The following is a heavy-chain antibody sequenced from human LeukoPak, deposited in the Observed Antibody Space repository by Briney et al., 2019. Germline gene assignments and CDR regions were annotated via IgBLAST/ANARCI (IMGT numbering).Heavy chain of an antibody. CDR1: GYSISSGYY. Sequence: PSETLSLTCTVSGYSISSGYYWDWIRQPPGKGLEWIGTLSHSGSSYYNPSLKSRVTISVDTSKNQFSLKLSSVTAADTAVYYCARTTEGYCSSTSCYGFSYSYYMDVWGKGTTVTISS. D-gene: IGHD2-2*01. CDR3: ARTTEGYCSSTSCYGFSYSYYMDV. CDR2: LSHSGSS. J-gene: IGHJ6*03. V-gene: IGHV4-38-2*02.